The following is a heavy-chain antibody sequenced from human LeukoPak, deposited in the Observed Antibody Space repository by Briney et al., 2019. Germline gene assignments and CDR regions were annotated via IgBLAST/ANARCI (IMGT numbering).Heavy chain of an antibody. V-gene: IGHV3-21*01. J-gene: IGHJ4*02. Sequence: GGSLRLSCAASGFTFSSYSMNWVRQAPGKGLEWVSSISSSSSYIYYADSVKGRFTISRDNAKNSLYLQMNSLRAEDTAVYYCASSWEPYYFDCWGQGTLVTVSS. CDR1: GFTFSSYS. D-gene: IGHD1-26*01. CDR2: ISSSSSYI. CDR3: ASSWEPYYFDC.